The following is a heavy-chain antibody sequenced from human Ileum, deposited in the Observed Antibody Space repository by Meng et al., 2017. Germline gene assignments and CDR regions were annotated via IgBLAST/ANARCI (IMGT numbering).Heavy chain of an antibody. V-gene: IGHV3-23*01. Sequence: GESLKISCAASGFTFSSFSMNWVRQAPGKGLEWVSAISGSGRKTYYADSVKGRFTISRDNSKNTLYLQMNSLRAGDTDVYYCAKETGGVSPDDYWGQGTLVTVSS. J-gene: IGHJ4*02. D-gene: IGHD2-8*01. CDR2: ISGSGRKT. CDR1: GFTFSSFS. CDR3: AKETGGVSPDDY.